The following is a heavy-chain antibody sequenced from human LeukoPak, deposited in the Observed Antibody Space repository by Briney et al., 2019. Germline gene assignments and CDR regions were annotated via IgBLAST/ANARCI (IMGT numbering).Heavy chain of an antibody. V-gene: IGHV3-21*01. J-gene: IGHJ6*03. D-gene: IGHD6-13*01. CDR3: ARDGRAAAGTFPSYMDV. CDR2: ISSSSSYI. Sequence: PGGSLRLSCTASGFTFGDYAMNWVRQAPGKGLEWVSSISSSSSYIYYADSVKGRFTISRDNAKNSLYLQMNSLRAEDTAVYYCARDGRAAAGTFPSYMDVWGKGTTVTVSS. CDR1: GFTFGDYA.